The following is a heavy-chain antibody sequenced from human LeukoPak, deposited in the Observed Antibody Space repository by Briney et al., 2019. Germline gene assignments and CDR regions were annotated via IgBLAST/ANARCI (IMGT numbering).Heavy chain of an antibody. Sequence: SETLSLTCTVSGGSISSYYWGWIRQPPGKGLEWIGYIYYSGSTNYNPSLKSRVTISVDTSKNQFSLKLSSVTAADTAVYYCARDRGTMIVDAFDIWGQGTMVTVSS. V-gene: IGHV4-59*01. D-gene: IGHD3-22*01. CDR3: ARDRGTMIVDAFDI. CDR2: IYYSGST. CDR1: GGSISSYY. J-gene: IGHJ3*02.